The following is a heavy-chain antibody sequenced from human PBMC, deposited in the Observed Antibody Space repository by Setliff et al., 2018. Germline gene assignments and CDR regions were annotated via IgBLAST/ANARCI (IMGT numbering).Heavy chain of an antibody. J-gene: IGHJ4*02. CDR3: AREKPHTYNFDY. D-gene: IGHD1-1*01. CDR2: VFHTGDNT. CDR1: GYTFTSYH. Sequence: ASVKVSCKVSGYTFTSYHMHWVRQAPGQGLEWMGIVFHTGDNTIYAQMFQGRVSMTRDTSTSTVYMEPSSLRSEDTAVYYCAREKPHTYNFDYWGQGTPVTVSS. V-gene: IGHV1-46*01.